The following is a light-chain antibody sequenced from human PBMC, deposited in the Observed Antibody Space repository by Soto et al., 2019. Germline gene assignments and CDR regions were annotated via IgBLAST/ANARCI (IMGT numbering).Light chain of an antibody. CDR2: GAS. CDR1: QSLRSNF. V-gene: IGKV3-20*01. CDR3: QQYGSSPPIT. J-gene: IGKJ4*01. Sequence: PGERAPLSCTASQSLRSNFLAWYQQKPGQAPRLLIYGASSRATGIPDRFSGSGSGTDFTLTISRLEPEDFAVYYCQQYGSSPPITFGGGTKVDIK.